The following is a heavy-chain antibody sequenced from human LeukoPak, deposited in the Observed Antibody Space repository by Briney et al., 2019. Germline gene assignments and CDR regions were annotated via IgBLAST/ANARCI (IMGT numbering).Heavy chain of an antibody. Sequence: GGSLRLSCAASGFTFSSYAMSWVRQAPGKGLEWVSITYSGDTTYYADSVKGRFIISRDDSKNTLSLQMNDLRVEDTAVYYCAKDHGGHLFDYWGQGTLVTVSS. CDR3: AKDHGGHLFDY. CDR2: TYSGDTT. CDR1: GFTFSSYA. V-gene: IGHV3-66*01. J-gene: IGHJ4*02. D-gene: IGHD4-23*01.